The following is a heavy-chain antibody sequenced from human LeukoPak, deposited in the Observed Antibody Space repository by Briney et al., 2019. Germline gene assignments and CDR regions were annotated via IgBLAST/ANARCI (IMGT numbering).Heavy chain of an antibody. CDR1: GFTFSSYA. CDR3: AKAVYGSSGWYGRYYYYGMDV. V-gene: IGHV3-23*01. J-gene: IGHJ6*02. D-gene: IGHD6-19*01. CDR2: ISGSGGST. Sequence: GGSLRLSCAASGFTFSSYAMSWVRQAPGKGLEWVSAISGSGGSTYYADSVKGRFTISRDNSKNTLYLQMNSLRAEDTAVYYCAKAVYGSSGWYGRYYYYGMDVWGQGTTVTVSS.